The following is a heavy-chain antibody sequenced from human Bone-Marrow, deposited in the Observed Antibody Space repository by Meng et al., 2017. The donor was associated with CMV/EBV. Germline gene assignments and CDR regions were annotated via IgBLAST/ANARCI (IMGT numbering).Heavy chain of an antibody. J-gene: IGHJ4*02. V-gene: IGHV3-7*01. D-gene: IGHD6-6*01. CDR2: IKQDGSEK. CDR3: ARGLIAARPDY. CDR1: GFTFSSYW. Sequence: GASLKISCAASGFTFSSYWMSWVRQAPGKGLEWVANIKQDGSEKYYVDSVKGRFTISRDNAKNSLYLQMNSLRAEDTAVYYCARGLIAARPDYWGQGTLVTVSS.